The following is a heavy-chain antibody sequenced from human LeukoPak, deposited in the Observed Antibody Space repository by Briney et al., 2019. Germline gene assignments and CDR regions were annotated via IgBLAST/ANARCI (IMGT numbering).Heavy chain of an antibody. CDR3: ASGYYYYYMDV. J-gene: IGHJ6*03. Sequence: PSETLSLTCTVSGGSITSYYWSWIRQPPGKGLEWIGYIYYSGSTNYNPSLKSRVTISVDTSKNQFSLKLSSVTAADTAVYYCASGYYYYYMDVWGKGTTVTISS. CDR1: GGSITSYY. V-gene: IGHV4-59*01. CDR2: IYYSGST.